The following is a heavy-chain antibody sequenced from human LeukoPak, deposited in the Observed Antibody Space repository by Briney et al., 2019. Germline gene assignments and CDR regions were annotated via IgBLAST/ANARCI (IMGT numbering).Heavy chain of an antibody. Sequence: GGSLRLSCAGSGFTFSSYDMHWVRQAPGKGLEWVAVISYDGSNKYYADSVKGRFTISRDNSKNTLYLQMNSLRAEDTAVYYCAGPYCGGDCSPPYYYYYGMDVWGQGTTVTVSS. CDR1: GFTFSSYD. J-gene: IGHJ6*02. D-gene: IGHD2-21*02. V-gene: IGHV3-30*19. CDR3: AGPYCGGDCSPPYYYYYGMDV. CDR2: ISYDGSNK.